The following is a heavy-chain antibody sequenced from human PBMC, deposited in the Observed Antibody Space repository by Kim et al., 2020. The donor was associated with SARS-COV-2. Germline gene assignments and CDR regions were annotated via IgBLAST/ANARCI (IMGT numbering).Heavy chain of an antibody. V-gene: IGHV1-69*13. J-gene: IGHJ3*02. CDR1: GGTFSSYA. D-gene: IGHD3-22*01. CDR3: ARLYDSSGYYGVYAFDI. CDR2: IIPIFGTA. Sequence: SVKVSCKASGGTFSSYAISWVRQAPGQGLEWMGGIIPIFGTANYAQKFQGRVTITADESTSTAYMELSSLRSEDTAVYYCARLYDSSGYYGVYAFDIWGQGTMVTVSS.